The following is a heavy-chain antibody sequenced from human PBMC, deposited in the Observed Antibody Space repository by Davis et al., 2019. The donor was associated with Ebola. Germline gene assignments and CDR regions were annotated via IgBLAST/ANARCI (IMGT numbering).Heavy chain of an antibody. CDR2: INPDGSFT. D-gene: IGHD3-22*01. Sequence: GESLKISCAASGFTFSSYWMHWVRQAPGKGLVWVSRINPDGSFTDYADSVKGRFTISRDNAKNTLYLQMNNLRAEDTAVYYCVRLAGPNWGQGTLVAVSS. CDR3: VRLAGPN. V-gene: IGHV3-74*01. CDR1: GFTFSSYW. J-gene: IGHJ4*02.